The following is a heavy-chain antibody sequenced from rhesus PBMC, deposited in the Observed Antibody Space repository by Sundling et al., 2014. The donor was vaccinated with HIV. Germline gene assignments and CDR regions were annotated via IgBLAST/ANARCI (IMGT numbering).Heavy chain of an antibody. CDR1: GGSISDSYY. CDR2: IYSSADRM. D-gene: IGHD1-44*01. J-gene: IGHJ4*01. V-gene: IGHV4S9*01. Sequence: QVQLQESGPGLVNPSETLSLTCGVSGGSISDSYYWNWVRQVPGKGLEWIGAIYSSADRMSYHPSLQTRVTISKDTSKNQLSLKVTSVTAADTAVYYCARGLQKFDSWGQGVLVTVSS. CDR3: ARGLQKFDS.